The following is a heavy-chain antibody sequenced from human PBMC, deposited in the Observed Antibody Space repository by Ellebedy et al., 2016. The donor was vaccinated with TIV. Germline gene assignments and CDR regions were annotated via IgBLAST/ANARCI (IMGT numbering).Heavy chain of an antibody. CDR3: ARPVDPRGIGWFEP. D-gene: IGHD3-16*01. CDR1: GVTFTDYC. V-gene: IGHV3-11*01. Sequence: PGGSLRLSCEASGVTFTDYCMSWVRQAPGKGLQWVAYVDRSGSPISYADSVKGRFSISRDNVKRLLCLQMNKLRAEDTAVYYCARPVDPRGIGWFEPWGQGTLVSVSS. CDR2: VDRSGSPI. J-gene: IGHJ5*02.